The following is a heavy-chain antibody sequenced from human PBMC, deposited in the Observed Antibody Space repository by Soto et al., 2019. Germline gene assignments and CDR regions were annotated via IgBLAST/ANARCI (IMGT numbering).Heavy chain of an antibody. D-gene: IGHD4-17*01. V-gene: IGHV4-59*01. CDR2: MYDSGST. Sequence: SETLSLTCTVSGGSISRYYWSWIRQPPGKGLEWIGYMYDSGSTKYNPSLKSRVTISADMSKNRCSLKVTSVTAADMAVYYCAWDDCGDQVGSWGPGTLVTVSS. CDR3: AWDDCGDQVGS. CDR1: GGSISRYY. J-gene: IGHJ5*02.